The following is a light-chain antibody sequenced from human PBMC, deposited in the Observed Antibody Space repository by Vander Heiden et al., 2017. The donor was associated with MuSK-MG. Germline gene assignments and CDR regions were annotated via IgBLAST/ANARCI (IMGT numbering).Light chain of an antibody. J-gene: IGLJ2*01. V-gene: IGLV2-14*03. CDR3: SSYTSSSTLV. CDR2: DVS. Sequence: QSDLTQPASVSGSPGQSITIPCTGTSSDVGGYNYVSWYQQHPGKAPKLMIDDVSKRPSGVSNRFSGSKSGNTASLTISGLQAEDEADYYCSSYTSSSTLVFGGGTKLTVL. CDR1: SSDVGGYNY.